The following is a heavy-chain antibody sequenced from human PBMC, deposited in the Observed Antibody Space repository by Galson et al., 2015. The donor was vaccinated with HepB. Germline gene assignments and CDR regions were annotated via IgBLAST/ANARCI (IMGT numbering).Heavy chain of an antibody. CDR3: ATIPPVG. Sequence: SLRLSCAVSGSTFSNYWMSWVRQAPGEGLEWVANIKDDGSAKNYVDSVKGRFIISRDNAKNSLYLQLNSLRAEDTAVYYCATIPPVGWGQGTLVTVSS. CDR2: IKDDGSAK. D-gene: IGHD1-26*01. V-gene: IGHV3-7*03. CDR1: GSTFSNYW. J-gene: IGHJ4*02.